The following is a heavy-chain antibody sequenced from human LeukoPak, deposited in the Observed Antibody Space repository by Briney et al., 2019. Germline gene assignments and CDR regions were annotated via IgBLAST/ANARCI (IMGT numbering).Heavy chain of an antibody. Sequence: GGSLRLSCAASGFTFSTYGMHWVRQAPGKGLEWVAFIRYDGSNKYHADSVKGRFTISRDNSKNTLYVQMNSLRAEDTAGYYCAKDRSSXSYYTFEYWGQGTLVTVSS. J-gene: IGHJ4*02. CDR2: IRYDGSNK. V-gene: IGHV3-30*02. D-gene: IGHD3-10*01. CDR3: AKDRSSXSYYTFEY. CDR1: GFTFSTYG.